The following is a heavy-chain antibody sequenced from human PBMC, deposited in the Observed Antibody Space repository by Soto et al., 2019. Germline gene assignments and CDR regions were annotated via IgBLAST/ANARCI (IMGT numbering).Heavy chain of an antibody. D-gene: IGHD1-26*01. CDR1: VCCIMSYY. Sequence: LETLALTCTFCVCCIMSYYCGWMLQPSGKGLEWIGRIYTSGSTNYNPYLKSRVTMSVDTSKKQFSLKLSSVTAAYPAVYYCASEIKWEGIYYFDYWAQGKLVXVS. V-gene: IGHV4-4*07. J-gene: IGHJ4*02. CDR3: ASEIKWEGIYYFDY. CDR2: IYTSGST.